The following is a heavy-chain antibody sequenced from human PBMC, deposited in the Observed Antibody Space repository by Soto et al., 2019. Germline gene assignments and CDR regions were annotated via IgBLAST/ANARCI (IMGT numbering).Heavy chain of an antibody. Sequence: QVQLVQSGAEVKKPGSSVKVSCKASGGTFSNYAITWVRQDPGQGLEWLGRIIPIFGKTDYAQTFQGRVTITADESTTTAYMELSSLRSDDTAVYYCAKDGGREGYFGNWFDPWGQGTLVTVSS. J-gene: IGHJ5*02. CDR3: AKDGGREGYFGNWFDP. D-gene: IGHD2-15*01. CDR2: IIPIFGKT. CDR1: GGTFSNYA. V-gene: IGHV1-69*15.